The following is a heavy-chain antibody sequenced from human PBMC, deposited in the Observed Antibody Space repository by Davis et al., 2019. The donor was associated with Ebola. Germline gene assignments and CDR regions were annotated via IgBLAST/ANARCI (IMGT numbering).Heavy chain of an antibody. V-gene: IGHV3-30*03. CDR1: GFTFSSYG. J-gene: IGHJ4*02. D-gene: IGHD6-13*01. CDR2: ISYDGSNK. Sequence: GESLKISCAASGFTFSSYGMHWVRQAPGKGLEWVAVISYDGSNKYYADSVKGRFTISRDNSKNTLYLQMNSLRAEDTAVYYCASHVESVGYSSSGPFDYWGQGTLVTVSS. CDR3: ASHVESVGYSSSGPFDY.